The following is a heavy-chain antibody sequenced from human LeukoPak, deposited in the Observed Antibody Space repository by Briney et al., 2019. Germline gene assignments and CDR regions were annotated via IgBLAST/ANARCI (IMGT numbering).Heavy chain of an antibody. CDR2: INHSGST. V-gene: IGHV4-34*01. CDR3: ARGRYCSSTSCYRGGPFDY. Sequence: PSETLSLTCAVYGGSFSGYYWSWIRQPPGKGLEWIGEINHSGSTNYNPSLKSRGTISVDTSKNQCSLKLSSVPAADTAVYYCARGRYCSSTSCYRGGPFDYWGQGTLVTVSS. CDR1: GGSFSGYY. J-gene: IGHJ4*02. D-gene: IGHD2-2*02.